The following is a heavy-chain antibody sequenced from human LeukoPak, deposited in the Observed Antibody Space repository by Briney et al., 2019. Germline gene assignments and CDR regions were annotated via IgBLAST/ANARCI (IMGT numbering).Heavy chain of an antibody. CDR3: ARDLYGSGSYYYYYYMDV. CDR1: GGSISSYY. V-gene: IGHV4-4*07. CDR2: IYTSGST. D-gene: IGHD3-10*01. J-gene: IGHJ6*03. Sequence: PSETLSLTCTVSGGSISSYYCSWIRQPAGKGLEWIGRIYTSGSTNYNPSLKSRVTMSVDTSKNQFSLKLSSVTAADTAVYYCARDLYGSGSYYYYYYMDVWGKGNTVTVSS.